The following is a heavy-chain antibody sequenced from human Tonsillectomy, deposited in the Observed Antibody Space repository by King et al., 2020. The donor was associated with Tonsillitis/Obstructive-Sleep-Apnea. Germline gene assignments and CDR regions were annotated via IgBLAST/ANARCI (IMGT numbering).Heavy chain of an antibody. CDR3: ARAIEIYDWGFNYFDY. V-gene: IGHV4-39*01. CDR1: GGSINSSAYY. J-gene: IGHJ4*02. Sequence: QLQESGPGLVKPSETLSLACTVSGGSINSSAYYWGWIRQPPGRGLEWIGNIYYSGSTYYNPSLKSRVTISVDTSKNQFSLKLSSVTAADTAVYYCARAIEIYDWGFNYFDYWGQGTLVTVSS. CDR2: IYYSGST. D-gene: IGHD3-16*01.